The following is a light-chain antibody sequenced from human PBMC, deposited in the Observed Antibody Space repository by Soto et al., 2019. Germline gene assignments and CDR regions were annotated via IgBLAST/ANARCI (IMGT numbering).Light chain of an antibody. CDR1: QGISSY. V-gene: IGKV1-8*01. CDR2: AAS. J-gene: IGKJ1*01. Sequence: AIRMTQSPSSFSASTGDRVTITCRASQGISSYLAWYQQKPGKAPKLLIYAASTLQSGVPSRFSGSGSGTDFTLTISCLQSESFATYFCQQYYSYAQTFGQGTKVEIK. CDR3: QQYYSYAQT.